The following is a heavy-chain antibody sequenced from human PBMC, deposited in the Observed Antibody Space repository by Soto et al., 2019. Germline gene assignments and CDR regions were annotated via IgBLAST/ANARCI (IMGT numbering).Heavy chain of an antibody. J-gene: IGHJ4*02. Sequence: GGSLRLSCAASGFTLSSYWMSWVRQVSGKGLEYVANINQDGSEKYYVDSVKGRFTISRDNAKNSLYLQMNSLRAEDTAVYYCARGRDSSGYRFDYWGPGTLVTVSS. CDR1: GFTLSSYW. V-gene: IGHV3-7*01. CDR2: INQDGSEK. D-gene: IGHD3-22*01. CDR3: ARGRDSSGYRFDY.